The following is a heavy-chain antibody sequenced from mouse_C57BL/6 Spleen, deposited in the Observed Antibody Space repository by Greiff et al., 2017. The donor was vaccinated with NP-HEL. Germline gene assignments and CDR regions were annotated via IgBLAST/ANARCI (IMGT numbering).Heavy chain of an antibody. CDR3: ARSYGSSPYYAMDY. Sequence: QVTLNVSGPGILQSSQTLSLTCSFSGFSLSTSGMGVSWIRQPSGKGLEWLAHIYWDDDKRYNPSLKSRLTISKDTSRNQVFLKITSVDTADTATYYCARSYGSSPYYAMDYWGQGTSVTVSS. J-gene: IGHJ4*01. CDR2: IYWDDDK. V-gene: IGHV8-12*01. D-gene: IGHD1-1*01. CDR1: GFSLSTSGMG.